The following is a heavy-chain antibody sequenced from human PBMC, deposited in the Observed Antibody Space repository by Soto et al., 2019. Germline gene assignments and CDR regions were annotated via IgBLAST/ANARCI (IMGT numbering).Heavy chain of an antibody. CDR2: ISLYSDGT. Sequence: ALLNGYCKTSGYTLSNYGITCGRQAHGQPLEWLGWISLYSDGTNYAQKFQGRVSMTTDTSTTTAYMELRSLGSDDTAVYYCARVVPGAEAWFGPWGQGIPITV. V-gene: IGHV1-18*01. D-gene: IGHD2-2*01. CDR3: ARVVPGAEAWFGP. J-gene: IGHJ5*02. CDR1: GYTLSNYG.